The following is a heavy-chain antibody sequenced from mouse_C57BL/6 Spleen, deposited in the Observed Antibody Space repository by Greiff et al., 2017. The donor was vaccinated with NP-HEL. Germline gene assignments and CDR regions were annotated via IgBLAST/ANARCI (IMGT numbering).Heavy chain of an antibody. Sequence: EVQRVESGGGLVKPGGSLKLSCAASGFTFSSYTMSWVRQTPEKRLEWVATISGGGGNTYYPDSVKGRFTISRDNAKNTLYLQMSSLRSEDTALYYCARQEVPVLPLQDWGQGTTLTVSS. CDR2: ISGGGGNT. CDR3: ARQEVPVLPLQD. V-gene: IGHV5-9*01. D-gene: IGHD1-1*01. CDR1: GFTFSSYT. J-gene: IGHJ2*01.